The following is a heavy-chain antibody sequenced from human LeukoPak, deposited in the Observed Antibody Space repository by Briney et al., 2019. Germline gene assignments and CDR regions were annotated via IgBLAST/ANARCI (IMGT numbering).Heavy chain of an antibody. CDR3: AHLVTMVRRLPYYMDV. V-gene: IGHV3-74*01. CDR1: GFTFSKDC. D-gene: IGHD3-10*01. CDR2: INSDGSST. J-gene: IGHJ6*03. Sequence: PGGSLRLSCAASGFTFSKDCMHWVRQAPGKGLWWVSRINSDGSSTSYADSVKGRFTISRDNAKNTLYLQMNSLRADDTAVYYCAHLVTMVRRLPYYMDVWGKGTTVPVSS.